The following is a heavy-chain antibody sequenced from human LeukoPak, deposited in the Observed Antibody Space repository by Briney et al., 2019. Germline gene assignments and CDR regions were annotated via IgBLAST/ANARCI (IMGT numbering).Heavy chain of an antibody. CDR2: IYHSGST. CDR3: ARRNYGGNSGRYWYFDL. J-gene: IGHJ2*01. V-gene: IGHV4-59*01. D-gene: IGHD3-10*01. CDR1: GGSMSSYY. Sequence: PSETLSLTCSVSGGSMSSYYWSWVPQPPGKGLEWVGYIYHSGSTNYNPSLKNRVTISVDTSKNQFSLKLSSVTAADTAVYYCARRNYGGNSGRYWYFDLWGRGTLVTVSS.